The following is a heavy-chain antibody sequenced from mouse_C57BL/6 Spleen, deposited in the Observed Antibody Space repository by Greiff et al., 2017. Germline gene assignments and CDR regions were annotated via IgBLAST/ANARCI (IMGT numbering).Heavy chain of an antibody. CDR1: GYAFSSYW. Sequence: QVQLQQSGAELVKPGASVKISCKASGYAFSSYWMNWVKQRPGQGLEWIGQIYPGGGDTNYNGTFKGKATLTADKSSSTAYMQLSSLTSEDSAVYFCARDHYYGSSYGFAYWGQGTLVTVSA. CDR3: ARDHYYGSSYGFAY. V-gene: IGHV1-80*01. CDR2: IYPGGGDT. D-gene: IGHD1-1*01. J-gene: IGHJ3*01.